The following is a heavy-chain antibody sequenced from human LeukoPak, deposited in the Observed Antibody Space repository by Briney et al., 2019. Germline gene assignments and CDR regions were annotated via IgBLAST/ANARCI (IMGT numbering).Heavy chain of an antibody. J-gene: IGHJ5*02. Sequence: GASVKVSCKASGYTFTSYDINWVRQATGQGLEWMGWMNPDSGNTGYAQKFQGRVTMTRNTSISTAYMELSSLRSEDTAVYYCARALGSGSYSWFDPWGQGTLVTVSS. D-gene: IGHD3-10*01. CDR3: ARALGSGSYSWFDP. CDR2: MNPDSGNT. CDR1: GYTFTSYD. V-gene: IGHV1-8*01.